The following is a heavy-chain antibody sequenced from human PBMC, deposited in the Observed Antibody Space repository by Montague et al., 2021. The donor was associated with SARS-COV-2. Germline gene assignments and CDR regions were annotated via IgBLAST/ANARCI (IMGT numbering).Heavy chain of an antibody. Sequence: SETLSLTCSRFVSWNTGADRKCTRLHPSHQKRLHAVLCFHNNRSTYYNPSLKSRVTTSVDTSKNQFSLRLSSVTAADTALYYCVCVDTAVVTFDYWGQGTLVTVSS. CDR1: WNTGADRKC. V-gene: IGHV4-39*01. CDR3: VCVDTAVVTFDY. CDR2: FHNNRST. J-gene: IGHJ4*02. D-gene: IGHD5-18*01.